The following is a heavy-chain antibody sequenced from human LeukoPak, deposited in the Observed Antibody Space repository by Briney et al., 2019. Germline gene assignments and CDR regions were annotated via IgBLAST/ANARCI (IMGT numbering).Heavy chain of an antibody. CDR1: GFTFSSYC. Sequence: GGSLRLSCAAYGFTFSSYCMNWVRQAPGKGREWVASISSSSSYIYYADSVKGRVTISRDNSKNSLYLQMNSLRAEDTAVYYCARYGYYGDYPFDYWGQGTLVTVSS. D-gene: IGHD4-17*01. J-gene: IGHJ4*01. CDR2: ISSSSSYI. V-gene: IGHV3-21*01. CDR3: ARYGYYGDYPFDY.